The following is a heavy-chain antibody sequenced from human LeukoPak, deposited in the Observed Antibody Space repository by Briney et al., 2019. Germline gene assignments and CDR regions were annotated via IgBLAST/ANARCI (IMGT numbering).Heavy chain of an antibody. CDR2: INNDGSST. D-gene: IGHD2-15*01. CDR3: ARDPRYCSGGSCERSLDY. V-gene: IGHV3-74*03. Sequence: PGGSLRLSCAASGFTFSVYWMHWVRQAPGKGLVWVSRINNDGSSTTYADSVKGRFTISRDNAKNTLYLQMNSLRPDDTAVYYCARDPRYCSGGSCERSLDYWGQGTLVTVSS. J-gene: IGHJ4*02. CDR1: GFTFSVYW.